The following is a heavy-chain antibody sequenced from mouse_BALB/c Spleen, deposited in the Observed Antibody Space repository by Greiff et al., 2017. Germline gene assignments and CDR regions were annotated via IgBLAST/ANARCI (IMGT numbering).Heavy chain of an antibody. CDR3: ARSHDPYARDY. J-gene: IGHJ4*01. V-gene: IGHV5-17*02. CDR1: GFTFSSFG. CDR2: ISSGSSTI. Sequence: EVKLVESGGGLVQPGGSRKLSCAASGFTFSSFGMHWVRQAPEKGLEWVAYISSGSSTIYYADTVNGRFTISRDNPKNTLFLQMTSLRSEDTAMYYCARSHDPYARDYWGQGTSVTVSS.